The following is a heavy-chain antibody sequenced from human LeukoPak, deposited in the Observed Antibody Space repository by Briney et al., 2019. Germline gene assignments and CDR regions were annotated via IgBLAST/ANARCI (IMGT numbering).Heavy chain of an antibody. CDR1: GFTFRSYA. V-gene: IGHV3-30*18. J-gene: IGHJ4*02. D-gene: IGHD5-18*01. CDR2: ISYDGNNK. Sequence: GGSLRLSCAASGFTFRSYALHWVRRAPGKGLEWVTLISYDGNNKYYAESVKGRFTISRDNSKNTLYLQMNSLTTDDTAIYYCAKPRAGGYLRAFDFWGQGALVTVSS. CDR3: AKPRAGGYLRAFDF.